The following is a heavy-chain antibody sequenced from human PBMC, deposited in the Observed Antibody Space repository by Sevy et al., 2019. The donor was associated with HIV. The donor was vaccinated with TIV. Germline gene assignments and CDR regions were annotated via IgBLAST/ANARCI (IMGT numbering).Heavy chain of an antibody. D-gene: IGHD2-15*01. CDR3: ARIFRYCRGGSCYSKNFDY. J-gene: IGHJ4*02. CDR1: GYTFTGYY. CDR2: INPNSGGT. V-gene: IGHV1-2*06. Sequence: ASVKVSCKASGYTFTGYYMHWVRQAPGQGLEWMGRINPNSGGTNYAQKFQGRVTMTRDTTISTAYMELSRLRSDDTAVYYSARIFRYCRGGSCYSKNFDYWGQGTLVTVSS.